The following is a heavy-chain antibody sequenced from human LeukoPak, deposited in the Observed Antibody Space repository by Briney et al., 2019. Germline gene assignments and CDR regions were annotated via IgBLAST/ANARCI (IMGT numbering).Heavy chain of an antibody. CDR3: ARSGFYGDHHFDY. D-gene: IGHD4-17*01. J-gene: IGHJ4*02. V-gene: IGHV4-59*01. CDR2: IYYSGST. Sequence: PSATLSLTCPVSGGSISSYYWSWVRQPPGKGLEWLGYIYYSGSTNYNPTLKSRVTISVDTTKNQFSLKLSSVTAADTAVYYCARSGFYGDHHFDYWGQGTLVTVSS. CDR1: GGSISSYY.